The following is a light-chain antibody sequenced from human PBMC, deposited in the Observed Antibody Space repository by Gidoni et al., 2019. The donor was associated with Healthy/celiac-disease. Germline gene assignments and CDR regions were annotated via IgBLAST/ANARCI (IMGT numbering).Light chain of an antibody. CDR2: DAS. V-gene: IGKV3-11*01. Sequence: TLSLSPGERATLSCRASQSVSSYLAWYQQKPGQAPRLLIYDASNRATGIPARFSGSGSGTDFTLTISSLEPEDFAVYYCQQRSNWPITFGPGTKVDIK. CDR1: QSVSSY. J-gene: IGKJ3*01. CDR3: QQRSNWPIT.